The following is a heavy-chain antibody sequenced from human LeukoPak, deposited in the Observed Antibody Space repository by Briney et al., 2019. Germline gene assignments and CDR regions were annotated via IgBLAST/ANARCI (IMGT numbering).Heavy chain of an antibody. CDR2: IYTSGST. J-gene: IGHJ4*02. CDR1: GGSISSYY. Sequence: SETLSLTCTVSGGSISSYYWSWLRQPAGKGLEWIGRIYTSGSTNYNPSLKSRVTMSVDTSKNQFSLKLSSVTAADTAVYYCARENEYQLLYYDYWGQRTLVTVSS. V-gene: IGHV4-4*07. D-gene: IGHD2-2*02. CDR3: ARENEYQLLYYDY.